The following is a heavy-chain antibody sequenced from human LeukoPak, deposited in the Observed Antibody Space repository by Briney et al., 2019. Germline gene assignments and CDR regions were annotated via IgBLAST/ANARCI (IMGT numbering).Heavy chain of an antibody. J-gene: IGHJ4*02. CDR3: ARYIGGSHKGYFDY. Sequence: SETLSLTCTVSGVFITGPGYYWSWIRQHPGKGLEWIGYVYYTGTIYYNPSLKSRVTISVDTSKNQFSLKLSSVTAADTAVYYCARYIGGSHKGYFDYWGQGTLVTVSS. CDR1: GVFITGPGYY. V-gene: IGHV4-31*03. CDR2: VYYTGTI. D-gene: IGHD3-10*01.